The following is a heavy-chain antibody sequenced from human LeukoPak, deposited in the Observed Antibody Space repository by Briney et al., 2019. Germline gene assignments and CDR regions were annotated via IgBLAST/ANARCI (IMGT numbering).Heavy chain of an antibody. J-gene: IGHJ4*02. CDR1: GFTFSSYA. D-gene: IGHD2-15*01. CDR3: AKNGSPTCSGGSCYPDY. Sequence: GGSLRLSCAASGFTFSSYAMSWVRRAPGKGLEWVSAISGSGGSTYYADSVKGRFTISRDNSKNTLYLQMNSLRAEDTAVYYCAKNGSPTCSGGSCYPDYWGQGTLVTVSS. V-gene: IGHV3-23*01. CDR2: ISGSGGST.